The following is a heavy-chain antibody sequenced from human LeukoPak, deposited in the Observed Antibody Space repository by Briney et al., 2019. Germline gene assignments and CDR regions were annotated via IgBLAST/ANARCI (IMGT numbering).Heavy chain of an antibody. CDR3: ARGGSPGPRYFDY. Sequence: PGGSLRLSCAASGFTFSSYAMHWVRQAPGKGLEYVSAISSNGGSTYYANSVKGRFTISRDNSKNTLYLQMGSLRAEDMAVYYCARGGSPGPRYFDYWGQGTTVTVSS. CDR1: GFTFSSYA. CDR2: ISSNGGST. J-gene: IGHJ4*03. D-gene: IGHD2-15*01. V-gene: IGHV3-64*01.